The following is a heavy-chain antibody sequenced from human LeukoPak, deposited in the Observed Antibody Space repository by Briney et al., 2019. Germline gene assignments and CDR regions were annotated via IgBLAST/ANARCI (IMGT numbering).Heavy chain of an antibody. CDR1: GGTFSSYA. CDR2: ISAYNGNT. Sequence: ASVKVSCKASGGTFSSYAISWVRQAPGQGLEWMGWISAYNGNTNYAQKLQGRVTMTTDTSTSTAYMELWSLRSDDTAVYYCARRTDYYFDYWGQGTLVTVSS. J-gene: IGHJ4*02. V-gene: IGHV1-18*01. CDR3: ARRTDYYFDY. D-gene: IGHD1-1*01.